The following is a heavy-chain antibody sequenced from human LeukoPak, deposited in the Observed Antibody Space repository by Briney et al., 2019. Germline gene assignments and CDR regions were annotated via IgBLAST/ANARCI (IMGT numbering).Heavy chain of an antibody. D-gene: IGHD6-19*01. CDR1: GFTFSSYA. CDR3: AKVGYSSGWFSIFYGMDV. J-gene: IGHJ6*02. V-gene: IGHV3-23*01. Sequence: GGSLRLSCAASGFTFSSYAMSWVRQAPGKGLQWVSAISGSGGSTYYADSAKGRFTISRDNSKNTLYLQMNSLRAEDTAVYYCAKVGYSSGWFSIFYGMDVWGQGTTVTVSS. CDR2: ISGSGGST.